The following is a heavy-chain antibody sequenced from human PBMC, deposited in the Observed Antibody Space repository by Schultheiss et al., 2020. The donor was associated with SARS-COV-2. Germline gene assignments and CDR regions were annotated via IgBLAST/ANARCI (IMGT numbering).Heavy chain of an antibody. D-gene: IGHD2-15*01. J-gene: IGHJ6*02. V-gene: IGHV4-39*07. Sequence: SETLSLTCTVSGGSISSGGYYWSWIRQPPGKGLEWIGEINHSGSTNYNPSLKSRVTISVDTSKNQFSLKLSSVTAADTAVYYCARFNPMNWLVAATGPGMDVWGQGTTVTVSS. CDR1: GGSISSGGYY. CDR2: INHSGST. CDR3: ARFNPMNWLVAATGPGMDV.